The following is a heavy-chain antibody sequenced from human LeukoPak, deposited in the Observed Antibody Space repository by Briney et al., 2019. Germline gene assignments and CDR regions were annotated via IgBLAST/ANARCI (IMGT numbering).Heavy chain of an antibody. CDR1: GGSISSYY. D-gene: IGHD1-20*01. CDR3: ARALRARITGTTASVYGMDV. CDR2: IYYSGST. Sequence: PSETLSLTCTVSGGSISSYYWSWIRQPLENGLEWIGYIYYSGSTNYNPSLKSRVTISVDTSKNQFSLKLSSVTAADTAVYYCARALRARITGTTASVYGMDVWGQGTTVTVSS. J-gene: IGHJ6*02. V-gene: IGHV4-59*01.